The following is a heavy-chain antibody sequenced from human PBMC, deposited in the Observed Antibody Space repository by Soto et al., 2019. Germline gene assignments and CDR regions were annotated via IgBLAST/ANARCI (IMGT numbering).Heavy chain of an antibody. CDR1: GFTFDDYA. J-gene: IGHJ6*02. Sequence: GGSLRLSCAASGFTFDDYAMHWVRQAPGKGLEWVSGISWNSGSIGYADSVKGRFTISRDNAKNSLYLQMNSLGAEDTALYYCAKDMGYCSGGSCYSGGYYYYGMDVWGQGTTVTVSS. CDR3: AKDMGYCSGGSCYSGGYYYYGMDV. V-gene: IGHV3-9*01. D-gene: IGHD2-15*01. CDR2: ISWNSGSI.